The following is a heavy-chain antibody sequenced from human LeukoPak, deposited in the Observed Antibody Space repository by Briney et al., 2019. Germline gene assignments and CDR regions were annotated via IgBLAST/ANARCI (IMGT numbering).Heavy chain of an antibody. CDR1: GFIVSNNY. CDR2: IYSGGNT. V-gene: IGHV3-53*01. J-gene: IGHJ4*02. D-gene: IGHD2-2*01. Sequence: GGSLRLSCAASGFIVSNNYMSWVRQAPGKGLEYVSVIYSGGNTYYADSVKGRSTISRDNSKNTLYLQMNSLRVEDTAVYYCARGVRRVDYWGQGTLVTVSS. CDR3: ARGVRRVDY.